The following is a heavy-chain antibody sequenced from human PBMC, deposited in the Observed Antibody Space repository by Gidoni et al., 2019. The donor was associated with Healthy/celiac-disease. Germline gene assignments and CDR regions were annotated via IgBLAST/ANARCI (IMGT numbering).Heavy chain of an antibody. J-gene: IGHJ1*01. CDR1: GFTFSSYS. Sequence: EVQLVESGGGLVQPGGSLRLSCAASGFTFSSYSMNWVRQAPGKGLEWVSYISSSSSTIYYADSVKGRFTISRDNAKNSLYLQMNSLRDEDTAVYYCARVVYSSGWADEYFQHWGQGTLVTVSS. CDR3: ARVVYSSGWADEYFQH. CDR2: ISSSSSTI. D-gene: IGHD6-19*01. V-gene: IGHV3-48*02.